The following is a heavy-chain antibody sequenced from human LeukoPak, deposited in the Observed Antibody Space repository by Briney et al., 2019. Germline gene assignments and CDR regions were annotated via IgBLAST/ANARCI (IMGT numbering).Heavy chain of an antibody. D-gene: IGHD2-2*01. CDR3: ARHINLPLGIVVVPAAILY. Sequence: SETLSLTCTVSGGSTSSYYWSWIRQPPGKGLEWIGYIYYSGSTNYNPSLKSRVTISVDTSKNQFSLKLSSVTAADTAVYYCARHINLPLGIVVVPAAILYWGQGTLVTVSS. CDR1: GGSTSSYY. CDR2: IYYSGST. V-gene: IGHV4-59*08. J-gene: IGHJ4*02.